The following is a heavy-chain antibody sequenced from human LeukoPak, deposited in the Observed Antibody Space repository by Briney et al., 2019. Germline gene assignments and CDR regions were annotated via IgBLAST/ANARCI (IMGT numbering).Heavy chain of an antibody. CDR3: ARDLVNYYGSGRYYN. CDR1: GYTFTSYA. Sequence: ASVKVSCKASGYTFTSYAMHWVRQAPGQRLEWMGWINAGNGNTKYAQKLQCRVTMTTDTSTSTAYMELRSLRSDDTAVYYCARDLVNYYGSGRYYNWGQGTLVTVSS. D-gene: IGHD3-10*01. V-gene: IGHV1-3*01. J-gene: IGHJ4*02. CDR2: INAGNGNT.